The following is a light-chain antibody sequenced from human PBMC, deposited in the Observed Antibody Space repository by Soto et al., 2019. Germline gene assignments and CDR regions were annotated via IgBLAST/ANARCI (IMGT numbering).Light chain of an antibody. V-gene: IGKV4-1*01. CDR2: WTS. J-gene: IGKJ4*01. CDR3: QQYYSTPLT. CDR1: PSLLDSHNNSSY. Sequence: SVMTQSPDSLAVSLGETATSNCESRPSLLDSHNNSSYLAWYQQIPGQPPKLLIYWTSSRECGVPDRFSGSGSGTDFTLTISSLQAEDVAVYYCQQYYSTPLTFGGGTKVDIK.